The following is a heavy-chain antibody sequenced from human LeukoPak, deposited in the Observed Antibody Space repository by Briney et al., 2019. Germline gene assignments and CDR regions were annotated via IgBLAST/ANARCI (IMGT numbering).Heavy chain of an antibody. CDR2: ISRGGGTI. Sequence: GGSLRLSCAASGFTFSDYYMSWIRQAPGKGLEWVSYISRGGGTIYYADSVKGRFTISRDNAKNSLYLQMNSLRVEDTAVYYCARGPLDSFDIWGQGTMVTVSS. J-gene: IGHJ3*02. CDR3: ARGPLDSFDI. V-gene: IGHV3-11*04. CDR1: GFTFSDYY.